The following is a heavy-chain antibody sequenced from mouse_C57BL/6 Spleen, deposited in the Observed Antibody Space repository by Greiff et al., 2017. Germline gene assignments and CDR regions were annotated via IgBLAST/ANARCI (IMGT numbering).Heavy chain of an antibody. V-gene: IGHV5-16*01. J-gene: IGHJ2*01. CDR3: ARGGNYCGSSPYYFDY. D-gene: IGHD1-1*01. CDR2: INYDGSST. Sequence: EVMLVESEGGLVQPGSSMKLSCTASGFTFSDYYMAWVRQVPEKGLEWVANINYDGSSTYYLDSLKSRFIISRDNAKNILYLQMSSLKSEDTATYYCARGGNYCGSSPYYFDYWGQGTTLTVSS. CDR1: GFTFSDYY.